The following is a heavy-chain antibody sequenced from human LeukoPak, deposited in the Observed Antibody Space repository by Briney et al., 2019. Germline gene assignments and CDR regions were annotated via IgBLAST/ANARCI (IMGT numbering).Heavy chain of an antibody. J-gene: IGHJ3*02. CDR2: IRCDGSNK. CDR3: ARPRLEYCSGGSCFDAFDI. Sequence: GGSLRLSCAASGFTFSSYGMHWVRQAPGKGLEWVAFIRCDGSNKYYADSVKGRFTISRDNSKNTLYLQMNSLTAEDTAIYSCARPRLEYCSGGSCFDAFDIWGQGTMVTVSS. D-gene: IGHD2-15*01. V-gene: IGHV3-30*02. CDR1: GFTFSSYG.